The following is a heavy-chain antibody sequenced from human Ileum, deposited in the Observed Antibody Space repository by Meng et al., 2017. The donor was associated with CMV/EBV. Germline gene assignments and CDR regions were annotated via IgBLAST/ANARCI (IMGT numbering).Heavy chain of an antibody. CDR2: IYYRGTT. V-gene: IGHV4-39*07. J-gene: IGHJ5*02. CDR1: GGSIRGSSYD. Sequence: HRRGSVPGLRQLWATPSLPCTVSGGSIRGSSYDWGWIRQPPGKRLEWIGSIYYRGTTYYNPSLKSRVTMSIDTSTNQFSLNLRSVTAADTAVYYCVRDKDNNYLLDWFDPWGQGTLVTVSS. CDR3: VRDKDNNYLLDWFDP. D-gene: IGHD4-11*01.